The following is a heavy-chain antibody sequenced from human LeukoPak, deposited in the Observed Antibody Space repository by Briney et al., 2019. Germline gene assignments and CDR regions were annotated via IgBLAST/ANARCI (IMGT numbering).Heavy chain of an antibody. CDR3: ARGGRYYDSSGYYVFDY. D-gene: IGHD3-22*01. V-gene: IGHV1-69*05. Sequence: SVKVSCKASGGTFSSYAIGWVRQAPGQGLEWMGGIIPIFGTANYAQKFQGRVTITTDESTSTAYMELSSLRSEDTAVYYCARGGRYYDSSGYYVFDYWGQGTLVTVSS. CDR2: IIPIFGTA. CDR1: GGTFSSYA. J-gene: IGHJ4*02.